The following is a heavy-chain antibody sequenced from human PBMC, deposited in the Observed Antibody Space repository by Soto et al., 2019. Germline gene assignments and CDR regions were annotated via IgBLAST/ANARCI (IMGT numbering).Heavy chain of an antibody. D-gene: IGHD1-26*01. J-gene: IGHJ4*02. CDR2: IAYDGSIK. Sequence: QVQLVESGGGVVQHGRSLRLSCAASGFTFNDYPMHWIRQAPGKGLEWVAVIAYDGSIKLYADSVKGRFTISRDSSDNTLYLQMNSLRPEDTAVYYCARDMFRGAPDYLDFWGQGTLVTVSS. V-gene: IGHV3-30-3*01. CDR3: ARDMFRGAPDYLDF. CDR1: GFTFNDYP.